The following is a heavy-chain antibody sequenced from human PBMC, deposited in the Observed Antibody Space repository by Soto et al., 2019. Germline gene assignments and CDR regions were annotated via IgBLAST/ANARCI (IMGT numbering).Heavy chain of an antibody. CDR1: GFTFSDCA. Sequence: QVQLVESGGGVVQPGRSLRLTCVVSGFTFSDCAMHWDRQAPGKGLEWVTVIGNDGSDEYYADSVKGRFTISRDNPENTLYLQMNSLRVEDTAVYYCVRALRGSSYYVPEDWGQGTLVTVS. D-gene: IGHD1-26*01. CDR3: VRALRGSSYYVPED. J-gene: IGHJ4*02. V-gene: IGHV3-30*03. CDR2: IGNDGSDE.